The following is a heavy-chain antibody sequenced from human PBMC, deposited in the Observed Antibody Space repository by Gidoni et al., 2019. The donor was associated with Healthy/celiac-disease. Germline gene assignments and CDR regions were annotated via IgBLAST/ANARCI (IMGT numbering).Heavy chain of an antibody. D-gene: IGHD1-26*01. CDR3: TRREVGATVDY. J-gene: IGHJ4*02. V-gene: IGHV3-73*02. CDR1: GFTFSGSS. Sequence: EVQLVESGGGLVQPGGSLKLSCAASGFTFSGSSMHWVRQASGKGLEWFRRIRSKANSYATAYAASVKGRFTISIDDSKNTAYLQMNSLKTEDTAVYYCTRREVGATVDYWGQGTLVTVSS. CDR2: IRSKANSYAT.